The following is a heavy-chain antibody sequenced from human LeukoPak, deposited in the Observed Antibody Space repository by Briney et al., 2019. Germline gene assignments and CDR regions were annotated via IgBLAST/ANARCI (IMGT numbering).Heavy chain of an antibody. V-gene: IGHV3-15*01. J-gene: IGHJ4*02. CDR3: YTVLVWGGYDAKETDK. D-gene: IGHD5-12*01. Sequence: GGSLRLSCVASGFTFSYAWMNWVRQAPGKGLEWVGRIKSKSDGGAKDYTAPVKGRFTSSRDDSENTLYLHMNSLGTEDTGVYYCYTVLVWGGYDAKETDKWGQGTLVTVSS. CDR1: GFTFSYAW. CDR2: IKSKSDGGAK.